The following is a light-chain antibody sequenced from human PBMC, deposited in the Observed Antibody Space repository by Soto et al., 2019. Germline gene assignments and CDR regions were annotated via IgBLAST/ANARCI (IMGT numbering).Light chain of an antibody. CDR3: QQYDNLPRT. V-gene: IGKV1-33*01. CDR1: QAIRNY. J-gene: IGKJ1*01. CDR2: DAS. Sequence: DIQMTQSPSSLSASVGDRVTITCQASQAIRNYLNWYQQKPGKAPKLLIYDASNLETGVPSRFSGSGSGTDFTFTISSLQPEDIATYYCQQYDNLPRTFGQGTKVEIK.